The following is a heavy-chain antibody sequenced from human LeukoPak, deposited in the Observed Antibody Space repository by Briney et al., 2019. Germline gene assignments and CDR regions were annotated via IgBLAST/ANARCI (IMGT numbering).Heavy chain of an antibody. CDR3: ARYCSSTSCYDFDY. Sequence: PGGSLRLSCAASGFTFSSYSMNWVRQAPGKGLEWVSSISSSSSYIYYADSVKGRFTISRDNAKNSLYLQMNSLRAEDTAVYYCARYCSSTSCYDFDYWGQGTLVTVSS. D-gene: IGHD2-2*01. V-gene: IGHV3-21*01. CDR1: GFTFSSYS. CDR2: ISSSSSYI. J-gene: IGHJ4*02.